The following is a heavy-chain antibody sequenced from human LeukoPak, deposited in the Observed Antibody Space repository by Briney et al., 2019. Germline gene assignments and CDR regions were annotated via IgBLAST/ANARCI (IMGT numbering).Heavy chain of an antibody. CDR3: ARDVIITGTKGGFDY. CDR1: DFILRAYG. J-gene: IGHJ4*02. V-gene: IGHV3-74*01. Sequence: GGSLRLSCAASDFILRAYGMNWVRQAPGKGLVWVSHVNFDGSSTSYADSVKGRFTISRDNSKNTLYLQMNSLRAEDTAVYYCARDVIITGTKGGFDYWGQGTLVTVSS. CDR2: VNFDGSST. D-gene: IGHD1-20*01.